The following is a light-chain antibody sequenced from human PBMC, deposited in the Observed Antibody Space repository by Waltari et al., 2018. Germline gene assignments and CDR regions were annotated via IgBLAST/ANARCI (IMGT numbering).Light chain of an antibody. Sequence: DIQMTQSPSSLSASVGDRVSITCRTSQSISIYLNWYQQKPGKAPKLRIYAASSLQSGVPARFSGGGSGTDFTLTISSLQPEDFATYYCQQSYSTLRTFGQGTRVEIK. J-gene: IGKJ1*01. V-gene: IGKV1-39*01. CDR3: QQSYSTLRT. CDR1: QSISIY. CDR2: AAS.